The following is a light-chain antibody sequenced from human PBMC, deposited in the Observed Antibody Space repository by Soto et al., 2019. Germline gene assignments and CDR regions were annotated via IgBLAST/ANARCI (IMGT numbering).Light chain of an antibody. V-gene: IGLV2-14*01. CDR2: EVS. J-gene: IGLJ1*01. CDR1: SSDVGGYNY. CDR3: YSYTSSNTFV. Sequence: QSALTQPASVSGSPGQSITISCTGTSSDVGGYNYVSWYQHHPGKAPKLMIYEVSNRPSGVSDRFSGSKSGNTASLTISGLQDEDDDYYYCYSYTSSNTFVFGTGTKLTVL.